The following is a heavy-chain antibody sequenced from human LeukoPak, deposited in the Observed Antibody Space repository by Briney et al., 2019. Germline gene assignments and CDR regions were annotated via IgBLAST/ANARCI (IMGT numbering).Heavy chain of an antibody. D-gene: IGHD3-3*01. J-gene: IGHJ4*02. CDR2: ISSSSSYI. V-gene: IGHV3-21*01. CDR1: GLTFSSYS. Sequence: GGSLRHSCAASGLTFSSYSMNWVRQAPGKGLEWVSSISSSSSYIYYADSVKGRFTISRDNAKNSLYLQMNSLRAEDTAVYYCARLTIVGVVNVFWGQGTLVTVSS. CDR3: ARLTIVGVVNVF.